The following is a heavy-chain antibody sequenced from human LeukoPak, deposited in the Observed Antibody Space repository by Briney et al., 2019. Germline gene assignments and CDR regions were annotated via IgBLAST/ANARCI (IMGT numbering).Heavy chain of an antibody. Sequence: PGGSLRLSCAASGFTFSTYSMNWVRQAPGKGLEWVSSISSSSSFIYYADSVKGRFTISRDNAKNSLYLQMNSLRAEDTAVYYCARVESSITIFGVVTLGAFDIWGQGTMVTVSS. CDR2: ISSSSSFI. J-gene: IGHJ3*02. CDR1: GFTFSTYS. D-gene: IGHD3-3*01. V-gene: IGHV3-21*01. CDR3: ARVESSITIFGVVTLGAFDI.